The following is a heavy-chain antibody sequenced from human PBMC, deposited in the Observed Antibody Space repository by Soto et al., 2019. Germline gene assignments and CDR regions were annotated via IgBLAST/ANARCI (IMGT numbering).Heavy chain of an antibody. CDR3: ARAAPPADFWSGYGFED. CDR2: IYYSGST. CDR1: GGSISSYY. Sequence: SATLSLTCTVSGGSISSYYWSWILQPPGKGLEWIGYIYYSGSTNYNPSLKSRVTISVDTSKNQFSLKLSSVTAADTAVYYCARAAPPADFWSGYGFEDWGQGTLVTVAS. V-gene: IGHV4-59*01. D-gene: IGHD3-3*01. J-gene: IGHJ4*02.